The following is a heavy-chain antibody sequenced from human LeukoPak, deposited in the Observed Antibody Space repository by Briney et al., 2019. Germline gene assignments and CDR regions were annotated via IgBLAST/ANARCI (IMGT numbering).Heavy chain of an antibody. D-gene: IGHD6-25*01. CDR1: GYTFTGYY. CDR3: ARYGFSSVWQGGSHAFDI. CDR2: INHTSSDT. J-gene: IGHJ3*02. Sequence: ASVRVSFTASGYTFTGYYMHWVRQAPGQGVEWMGIINHTSSDTNSAQNFQGRVTMTRDMSTSTVYMELSSLRSEDTAVYYCARYGFSSVWQGGSHAFDIWGPGTMVTVSS. V-gene: IGHV1-46*01.